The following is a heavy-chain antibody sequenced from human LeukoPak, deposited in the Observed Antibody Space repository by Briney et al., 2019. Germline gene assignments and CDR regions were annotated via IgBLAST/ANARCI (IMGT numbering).Heavy chain of an antibody. CDR1: GFSFSSYA. CDR2: ISYDGRNK. J-gene: IGHJ4*02. V-gene: IGHV3-30*18. Sequence: PGGSPRLSCAASGFSFSSYAMHWVRQAPGKGLDWVAVISYDGRNKYYADSVKGRFTISRDNSKNTLYLQMNSLRAEDTAVYYCAKDLGSYGDYRQNVFGSWGQGTLVTVSS. CDR3: AKDLGSYGDYRQNVFGS. D-gene: IGHD4-17*01.